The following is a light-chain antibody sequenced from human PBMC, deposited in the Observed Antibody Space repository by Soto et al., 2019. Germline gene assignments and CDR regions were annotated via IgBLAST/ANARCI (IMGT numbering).Light chain of an antibody. J-gene: IGLJ2*01. Sequence: QSALTQPASVSGSPGQSITISCTGSSSDVGDHNYVSWYQQHPGKAPKVLIYDVRNRPSGVSDRFSGSKSGNTASLIISGLQAEDEAYYYCSSYTSGVLFGGGTKVTVL. CDR2: DVR. CDR3: SSYTSGVL. CDR1: SSDVGDHNY. V-gene: IGLV2-14*01.